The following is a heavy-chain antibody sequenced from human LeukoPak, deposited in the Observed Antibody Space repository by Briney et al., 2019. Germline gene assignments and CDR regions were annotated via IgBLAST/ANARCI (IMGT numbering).Heavy chain of an antibody. CDR3: ARVHRVGATIDY. CDR2: IIPIFGTA. V-gene: IGHV1-69*06. J-gene: IGHJ4*02. Sequence: GASVKVSCKASGGTFSSYAISWVRQAPGQGLEWMGGIIPIFGTANYAQKFQGRVTITADKSTSTAYMELSSLRSEDTAVYYCARVHRVGATIDYWGQGTLVTVSS. D-gene: IGHD1-26*01. CDR1: GGTFSSYA.